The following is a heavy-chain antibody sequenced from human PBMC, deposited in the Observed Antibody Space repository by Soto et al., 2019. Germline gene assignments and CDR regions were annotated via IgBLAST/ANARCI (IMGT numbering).Heavy chain of an antibody. CDR2: INAGNGNT. J-gene: IGHJ4*02. V-gene: IGHV1-3*01. CDR3: ARGYGGNPDY. Sequence: ASVKVSCKASGYTFTICAMHCVRQSRGQGLDWMGWINAGNGNTKYSQKFQGRVTITRDTSASTAYMELSSLRSEDTAVYYCARGYGGNPDYWGQGTLVTVSS. D-gene: IGHD4-17*01. CDR1: GYTFTICA.